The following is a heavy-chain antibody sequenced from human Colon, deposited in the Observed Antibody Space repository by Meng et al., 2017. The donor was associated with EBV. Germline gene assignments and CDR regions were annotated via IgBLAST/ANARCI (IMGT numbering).Heavy chain of an antibody. V-gene: IGHV4-31*03. CDR1: GGYSSRGGYY. D-gene: IGHD3-10*01. CDR2: VHSSGIT. Sequence: LVDVGPVLVNPSQTLSLACTGYGGYSSRGGYYWSWIRQQPGKGLEWLGYVHSSGITYYNPSLRSRLTISVDTSKNQFSLKLSSVTAADTAVYYCARASYGSGSPLGESWFDPWGQGTLVTVSS. J-gene: IGHJ5*02. CDR3: ARASYGSGSPLGESWFDP.